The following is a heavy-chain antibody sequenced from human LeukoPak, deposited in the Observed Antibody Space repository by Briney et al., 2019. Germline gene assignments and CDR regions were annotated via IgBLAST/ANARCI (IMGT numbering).Heavy chain of an antibody. V-gene: IGHV3-43*02. CDR3: AKDIYMAAAGLMSDY. CDR1: GFTFDDYA. D-gene: IGHD6-13*01. J-gene: IGHJ4*02. CDR2: ISGDGGST. Sequence: PGGSLRLSSAASGFTFDDYAMHWVRQAPGKGLEWVSLISGDGGSTYYADSVKGRFTISRDNSKNSLYLQMNSLRTEDTALYYCAKDIYMAAAGLMSDYWGQGTLVTVSS.